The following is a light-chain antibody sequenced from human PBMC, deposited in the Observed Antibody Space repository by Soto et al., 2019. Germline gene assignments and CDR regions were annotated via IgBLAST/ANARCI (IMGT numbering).Light chain of an antibody. J-gene: IGKJ1*01. CDR2: GAS. V-gene: IGKV3-20*01. CDR3: QQYGTSPWT. Sequence: EIVLTQSPGTLFLSPGDRATLSCRASQSVSSSFLAWYQQKPGQAPRLLIYGASCRATGIPDRFSGSGSGTDFTLTISSLQPEDFAIYYCQQYGTSPWTFGQGTKVEIK. CDR1: QSVSSSF.